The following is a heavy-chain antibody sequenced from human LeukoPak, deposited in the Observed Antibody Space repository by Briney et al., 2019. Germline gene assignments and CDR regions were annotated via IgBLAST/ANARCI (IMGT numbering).Heavy chain of an antibody. V-gene: IGHV1-69*04. CDR3: AKEAGDGYNYNPHNWFDP. Sequence: GASVKVSCKASGGTFSSYAISWARQAPGQGLEWMGRIIPILGIANYAQKFQGRVTITADKSTSTAYMELSSLRAEDTAVYYCAKEAGDGYNYNPHNWFDPWGQGTLVTVSS. D-gene: IGHD5-24*01. CDR1: GGTFSSYA. CDR2: IIPILGIA. J-gene: IGHJ5*02.